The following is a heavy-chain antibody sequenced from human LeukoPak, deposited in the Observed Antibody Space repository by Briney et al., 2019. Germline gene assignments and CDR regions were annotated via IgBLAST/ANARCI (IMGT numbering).Heavy chain of an antibody. Sequence: SETLSLTCTVSGGSISSSSYYWGWIRQPPGQGLEWIGSIYYSGSTYYNPSLKSRVTISVDTSKNQFSLKLSSVTAADTAVYYCARHGPGGWYYGSGSYYRFFDYWGQGTLVTVSS. CDR2: IYYSGST. V-gene: IGHV4-39*01. CDR1: GGSISSSSYY. D-gene: IGHD3-10*01. CDR3: ARHGPGGWYYGSGSYYRFFDY. J-gene: IGHJ4*02.